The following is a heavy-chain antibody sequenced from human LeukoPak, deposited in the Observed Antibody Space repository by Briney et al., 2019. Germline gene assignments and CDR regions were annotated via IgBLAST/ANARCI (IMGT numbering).Heavy chain of an antibody. CDR1: GFTFSTYW. CDR2: IKEDGSEK. Sequence: PGGSLRLSCAASGFTFSTYWMTWVRQAPGKGLEWVAKIKEDGSEKYYVESVKGRFTISRDNAKNSLYLQMNSLRAEGTAVYYCARGFAAAGTNFDYWGQGTLVTVSS. CDR3: ARGFAAAGTNFDY. V-gene: IGHV3-7*01. J-gene: IGHJ4*02. D-gene: IGHD6-13*01.